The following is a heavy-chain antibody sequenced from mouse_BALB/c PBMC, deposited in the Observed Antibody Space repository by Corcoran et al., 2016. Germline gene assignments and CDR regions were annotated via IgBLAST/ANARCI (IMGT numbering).Heavy chain of an antibody. J-gene: IGHJ3*01. V-gene: IGHV14-3*02. CDR1: GFNIKDTY. CDR3: ASYSWFAY. CDR2: IDPANGNT. Sequence: EVQLQQSGAELVKPGASVKLSCTASGFNIKDTYMHWVKQRPEQGLEWIGRIDPANGNTKYDTKFQGKATITADTSSNTAYLQLSSLTSEDTAVYYCASYSWFAYWGQGTLVTVSA. D-gene: IGHD2-1*01.